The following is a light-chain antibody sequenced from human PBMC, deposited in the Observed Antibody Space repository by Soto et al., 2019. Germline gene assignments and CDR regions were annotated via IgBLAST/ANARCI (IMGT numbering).Light chain of an antibody. CDR2: AAS. Sequence: DIQMTQSPSSLSSSVGYRVTITCRSSQSISSYLNWYQQKPGKAPKLLIYAASTLQSGVPSRFSGSGSGTDFTLTISSLQPKDFATYYCQESYSTPRWTFGQGTKVDIK. CDR3: QESYSTPRWT. J-gene: IGKJ1*01. CDR1: QSISSY. V-gene: IGKV1-39*01.